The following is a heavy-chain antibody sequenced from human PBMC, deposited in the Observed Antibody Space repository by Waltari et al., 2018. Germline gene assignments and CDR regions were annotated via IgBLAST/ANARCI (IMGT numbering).Heavy chain of an antibody. CDR1: GFSFRRYA. CDR3: VMGGRGDY. J-gene: IGHJ4*02. CDR2: IYNDGDT. V-gene: IGHV3-23*03. Sequence: EVQLLESGGGLVQPGGSLRLSCETSGFSFRRYAMSWVRQAPGKGLEWVSVIYNDGDTFYRDSVKGRFSVSRDDSHHTVYLQMNSLRVEDTAVYFCVMGGRGDYWGQGTLVTVSS. D-gene: IGHD3-16*01.